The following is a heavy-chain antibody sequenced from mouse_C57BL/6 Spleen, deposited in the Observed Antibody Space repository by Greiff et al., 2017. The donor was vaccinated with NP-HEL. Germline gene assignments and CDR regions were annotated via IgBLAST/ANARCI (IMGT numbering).Heavy chain of an antibody. CDR2: IDPANGNT. Sequence: EVQGVESVAELVRPGASVKLSCTASGFNIKNTYMHWVKQRPEQGLEWIGRIDPANGNTKYAPKFQGKATITADTSSNTAYLQLSSLTSEDTAIYYCAPYYYGSSPAAYWGQGTLVTVSA. CDR3: APYYYGSSPAAY. V-gene: IGHV14-3*01. J-gene: IGHJ3*01. D-gene: IGHD1-1*01. CDR1: GFNIKNTY.